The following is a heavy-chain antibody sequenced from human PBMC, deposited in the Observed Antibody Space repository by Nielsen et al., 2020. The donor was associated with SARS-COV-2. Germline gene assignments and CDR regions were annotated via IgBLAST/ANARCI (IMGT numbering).Heavy chain of an antibody. D-gene: IGHD6-19*01. CDR3: ARGRPLYSSGWYQDY. CDR2: ISGSGNYI. CDR1: GFTFSSHS. J-gene: IGHJ4*02. V-gene: IGHV3-21*01. Sequence: GESLKISCAASGFTFSSHSMHWVRQAPGKGLEWVSYISGSGNYIYYADSLKGRFTISRDNAKNSLYLQMNSLRAGDTAVYYCARGRPLYSSGWYQDYWGQGTLVTVSS.